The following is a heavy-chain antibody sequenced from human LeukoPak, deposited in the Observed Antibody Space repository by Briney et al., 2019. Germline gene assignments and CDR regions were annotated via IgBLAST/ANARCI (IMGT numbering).Heavy chain of an antibody. CDR3: ARGDGDYVPYYYYYYMDV. J-gene: IGHJ6*03. D-gene: IGHD4-17*01. Sequence: SETLSLTCTVSGDSITSYYWSWIRRSAGKGLEWIGRIYSTGSTNYNPSLKSRVTMSVDTSKNQFSLKLSSVTAADTAVYYCARGDGDYVPYYYYYYMDVWGKGTTVTVSS. CDR2: IYSTGST. V-gene: IGHV4-4*07. CDR1: GDSITSYY.